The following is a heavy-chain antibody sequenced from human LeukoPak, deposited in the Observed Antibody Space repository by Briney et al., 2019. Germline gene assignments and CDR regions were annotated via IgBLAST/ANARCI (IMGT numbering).Heavy chain of an antibody. Sequence: GPSVNVSREASGYTFTGYYMLWVRQAPGQGLEWMGWINPNSGGTYYAQKFQGRVTMTRDTSISTAYMELSRLRSDDTAVYYCARIRSRAAAADYWGQGTLVTVSS. CDR3: ARIRSRAAAADY. CDR2: INPNSGGT. D-gene: IGHD6-13*01. J-gene: IGHJ4*02. V-gene: IGHV1-2*02. CDR1: GYTFTGYY.